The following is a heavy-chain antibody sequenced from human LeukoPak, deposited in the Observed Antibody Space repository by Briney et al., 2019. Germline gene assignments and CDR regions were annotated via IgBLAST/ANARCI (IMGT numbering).Heavy chain of an antibody. CDR1: GGSFSDYS. V-gene: IGHV1-69*08. CDR2: IIAILDTA. Sequence: ASEKVSCKASGGSFSDYSISWVRQAPGQGLEWMGRIIAILDTAHYAQKFQGRFTITADKSTTTVYMELSSLRSDDTAVYYCVRSGYDYDWFDPWGQGTLVTVSS. CDR3: VRSGYDYDWFDP. J-gene: IGHJ5*02. D-gene: IGHD5-12*01.